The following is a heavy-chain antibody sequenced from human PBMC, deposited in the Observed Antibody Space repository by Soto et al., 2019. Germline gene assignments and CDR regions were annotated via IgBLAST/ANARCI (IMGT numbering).Heavy chain of an antibody. J-gene: IGHJ4*02. CDR3: ARDSHDYIDY. Sequence: GGSLRLSCAASGFTFSSYAMSWVRQAPGKGLEWVANIKQDGSEKYYVDSVKGRFTISRDNAKNSLYLQMNSLRAEDTAVYYCARDSHDYIDYWGQGTLVTVSS. CDR1: GFTFSSYA. V-gene: IGHV3-7*01. CDR2: IKQDGSEK.